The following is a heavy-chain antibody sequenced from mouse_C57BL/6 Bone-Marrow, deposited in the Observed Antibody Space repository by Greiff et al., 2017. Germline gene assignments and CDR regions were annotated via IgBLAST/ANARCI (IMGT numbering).Heavy chain of an antibody. V-gene: IGHV10-1*01. CDR2: IRSKSNNYAT. J-gene: IGHJ4*01. CDR1: GFSFNTYA. CDR3: VRTDDAMDY. Sequence: GGGLVQPKGSLKLSCAASGFSFNTYAMNWVRQAPGKGLEWVARIRSKSNNYATYYADSVKDRFTISRDDSESMLYLQMNNLKTEDTAMYYCVRTDDAMDYWGQGTSVTVSS.